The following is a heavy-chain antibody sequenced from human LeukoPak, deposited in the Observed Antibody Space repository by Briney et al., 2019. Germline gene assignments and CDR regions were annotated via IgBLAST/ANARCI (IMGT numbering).Heavy chain of an antibody. CDR1: GGSISSGDYY. CDR2: IYYSGST. Sequence: PSQTLSLTCTVSGGSISSGDYYWSWIRQPPGKGLEWIGYIYYSGSTYYNPSLKSRVTISVDTSKNQFSLKLSSVTAADTAAYYCAGVSIAAAGPPDYWGQGTLVTVSS. J-gene: IGHJ4*02. V-gene: IGHV4-30-4*08. CDR3: AGVSIAAAGPPDY. D-gene: IGHD6-13*01.